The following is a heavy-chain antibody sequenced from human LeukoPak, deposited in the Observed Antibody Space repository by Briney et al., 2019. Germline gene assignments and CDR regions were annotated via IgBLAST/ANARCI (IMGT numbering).Heavy chain of an antibody. CDR1: GYTFTSYD. J-gene: IGHJ4*02. D-gene: IGHD3-3*01. CDR3: ARGHKYYDFWSGFDY. Sequence: ASVKVSCKASGYTFTSYDIHWVRQATGQGLEWMGWMNPNSGNTGYAQKFQGRVTMTRNASISTAYMELSSLRSEDTAVYYCARGHKYYDFWSGFDYWGQGTLATVSS. CDR2: MNPNSGNT. V-gene: IGHV1-8*01.